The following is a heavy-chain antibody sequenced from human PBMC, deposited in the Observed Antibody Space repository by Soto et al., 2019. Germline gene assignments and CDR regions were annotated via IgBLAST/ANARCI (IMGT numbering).Heavy chain of an antibody. V-gene: IGHV3-48*03. D-gene: IGHD3-16*01. CDR3: ARVGSYYYYGMDV. J-gene: IGHJ6*02. CDR2: ISSSGSTI. CDR1: GFTFSSYE. Sequence: EVQLVESGGGLVQPGGSLRLSCAASGFTFSSYEMNWVRQAPGKGLEWVSYISSSGSTIYYADSVKGRFTISRDNAKNSLYLQMNSLRAEDTAVYYCARVGSYYYYGMDVWGQGTTVTVSS.